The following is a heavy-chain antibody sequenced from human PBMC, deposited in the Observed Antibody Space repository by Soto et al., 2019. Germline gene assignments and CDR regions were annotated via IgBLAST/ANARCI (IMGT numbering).Heavy chain of an antibody. CDR1: GGSFSGYY. Sequence: QVQLQQWGAGLLKPSETLSLTCAVYGGSFSGYYWSWIRQPPGQGLEWIGEINHSGSTNYNPSLKSRVTISVDSSKNEFSLKLSSVTAADTTVYYCARGRGLDIVVVVAAPFDYWGQGTLVTVSS. D-gene: IGHD2-15*01. V-gene: IGHV4-34*01. J-gene: IGHJ4*02. CDR2: INHSGST. CDR3: ARGRGLDIVVVVAAPFDY.